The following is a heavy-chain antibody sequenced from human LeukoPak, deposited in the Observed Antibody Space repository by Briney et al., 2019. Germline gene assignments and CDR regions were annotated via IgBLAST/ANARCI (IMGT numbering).Heavy chain of an antibody. CDR2: IYYSGST. CDR1: GGSISSYY. CDR3: AGGYSYGPYYFDY. D-gene: IGHD5-18*01. V-gene: IGHV4-59*08. J-gene: IGHJ4*02. Sequence: PSETLSLTCTVSGGSISSYYWSWIRQPPGKGLEWIGYIYYSGSTNYNPSLKSRVTISVDTSKNQFSLKLSSVTAADTVVYYCAGGYSYGPYYFDYWGQGTLVTVSS.